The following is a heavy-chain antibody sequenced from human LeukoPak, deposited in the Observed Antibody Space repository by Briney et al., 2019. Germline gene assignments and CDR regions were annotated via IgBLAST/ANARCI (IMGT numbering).Heavy chain of an antibody. V-gene: IGHV3-74*01. CDR2: TNTDGSST. CDR3: VPTDSSGLD. Sequence: GGSLRLSCEAAGFTFSHYWMHWVRQATGNGLVWVSRTNTDGSSTSYVDCVKGRFTISRDNANNSMYLQMNSLRAEDTAMYYCVPTDSSGLDWGQGTLVTVSS. CDR1: GFTFSHYW. J-gene: IGHJ4*02. D-gene: IGHD3-22*01.